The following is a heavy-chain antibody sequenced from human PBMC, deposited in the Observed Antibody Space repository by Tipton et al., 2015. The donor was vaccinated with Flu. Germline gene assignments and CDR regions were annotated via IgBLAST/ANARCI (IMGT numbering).Heavy chain of an antibody. CDR3: AGGRLVATYYDFWSGYYFFDY. CDR1: GGSISSYY. V-gene: IGHV4-4*07. J-gene: IGHJ4*02. CDR2: IYTSGST. D-gene: IGHD3-3*01. Sequence: TLSLTCTVSGGSISSYYWSWIRQPAGKGLEWIGRIYTSGSTNYNPSLKSRVTMSVDTSKNQFSLKLSSVTAADTAVYYCAGGRLVATYYDFWSGYYFFDYWGQGTLVTVSS.